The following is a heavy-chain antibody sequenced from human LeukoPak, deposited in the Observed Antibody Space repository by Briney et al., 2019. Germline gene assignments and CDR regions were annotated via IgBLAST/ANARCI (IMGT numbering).Heavy chain of an antibody. D-gene: IGHD2-15*01. CDR3: ARGGSASEYYYMDV. CDR2: IKQDGSEK. V-gene: IGHV3-7*01. CDR1: GFTFSSYW. Sequence: PGGSLRLSCAASGFTFSSYWMNWVRQAPGKGLEWVANIKQDGSEKYYVDSVKGRFTISRDNAKNSLYLQMDSLRAEDTAIYYCARGGSASEYYYMDVWGKGTTVTVSS. J-gene: IGHJ6*03.